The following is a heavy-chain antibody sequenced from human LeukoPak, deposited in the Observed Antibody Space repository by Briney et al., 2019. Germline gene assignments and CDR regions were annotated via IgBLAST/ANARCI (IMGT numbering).Heavy chain of an antibody. D-gene: IGHD1-26*01. CDR3: ARVDRLVGDGYNNYFDY. J-gene: IGHJ4*02. CDR1: GFTFSSYA. CDR2: ISCDGSNK. Sequence: GGSLRLSCAASGFTFSSYAMPWVRQAPGKGLEWVAVISCDGSNKYYADSVKGRFTISRDNSKNTLYLQMNSLRAEDTAVYYCARVDRLVGDGYNNYFDYWGQGTLVTVSS. V-gene: IGHV3-30-3*01.